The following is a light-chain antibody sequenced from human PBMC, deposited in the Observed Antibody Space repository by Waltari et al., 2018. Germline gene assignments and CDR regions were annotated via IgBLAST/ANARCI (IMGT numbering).Light chain of an antibody. CDR1: SLRNYY. CDR2: GKN. Sequence: SSELTQDPAVSVALGQTVRITCQGDSLRNYYASWYQQKQGKAPVLVIYGKNNRPSGIPDRFSGSNSGNTASLTITGAQAEDEADYYCNSRDSSDNHRVFGTGTKVTVL. V-gene: IGLV3-19*01. CDR3: NSRDSSDNHRV. J-gene: IGLJ1*01.